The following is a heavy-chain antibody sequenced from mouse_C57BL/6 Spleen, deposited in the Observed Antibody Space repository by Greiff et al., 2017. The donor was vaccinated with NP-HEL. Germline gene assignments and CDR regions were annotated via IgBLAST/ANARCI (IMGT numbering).Heavy chain of an antibody. CDR3: ARPIYGSSSYAMDY. V-gene: IGHV5-17*01. Sequence: EVQLVESGGGLVKPGGSLKLSCAASGFTFSDYGMHWVRQAPEKGLEWVAYISSGSSTIYYADTVTGRFTISRDNAKNTLFLQMTSLRSEDTAMYYCARPIYGSSSYAMDYWGQGTSVTGSS. CDR1: GFTFSDYG. D-gene: IGHD1-1*01. CDR2: ISSGSSTI. J-gene: IGHJ4*01.